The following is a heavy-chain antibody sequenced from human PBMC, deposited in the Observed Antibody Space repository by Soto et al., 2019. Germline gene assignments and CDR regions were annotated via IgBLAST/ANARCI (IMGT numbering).Heavy chain of an antibody. D-gene: IGHD3-16*02. CDR2: IVVGSGNT. CDR3: AAADDYVWGSYRYTLGAFDI. J-gene: IGHJ3*02. CDR1: GFTFTSSA. V-gene: IGHV1-58*01. Sequence: SVKVSFKASGFTFTSSAVQWLRQARGQRLEWIGWIVVGSGNTNYAQKFQERVTITRDMSTSTAYMELSSLRSEDTAVYYCAAADDYVWGSYRYTLGAFDIWGQGTMVTVSS.